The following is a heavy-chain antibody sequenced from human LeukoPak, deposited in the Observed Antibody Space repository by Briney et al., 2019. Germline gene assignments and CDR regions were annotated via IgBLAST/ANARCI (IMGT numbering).Heavy chain of an antibody. CDR2: ITNGGATK. CDR3: ARDKDRRLVGYFDY. Sequence: GGSLRLSCSASGFSFSNYEMNWVRQAPGKGLEWVAYITNGGATKYYADSVKGRFTISRDDATNSLYLQMNSLRVDYTAVYYCARDKDRRLVGYFDYWGQGTLVTVSS. CDR1: GFSFSNYE. V-gene: IGHV3-48*03. D-gene: IGHD2-8*02. J-gene: IGHJ4*02.